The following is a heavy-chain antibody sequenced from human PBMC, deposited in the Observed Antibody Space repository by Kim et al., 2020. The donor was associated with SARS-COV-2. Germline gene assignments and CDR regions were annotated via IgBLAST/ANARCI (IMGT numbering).Heavy chain of an antibody. D-gene: IGHD2-2*01. CDR1: GFTFSSYS. CDR2: ISSSSSTI. CDR3: ASGYCSSTSCYFYGMDV. V-gene: IGHV3-48*04. J-gene: IGHJ6*02. Sequence: GGSLRLSCAASGFTFSSYSMNWVRRAPGKGLEWVSYISSSSSTIYYADSVKGRFTISRDNAKNSLYLQMNSLRAEDTAVYYCASGYCSSTSCYFYGMDVWGQGTTVTVSS.